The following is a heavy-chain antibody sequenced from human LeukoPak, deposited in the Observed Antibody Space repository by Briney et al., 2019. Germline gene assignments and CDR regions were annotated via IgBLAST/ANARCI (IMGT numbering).Heavy chain of an antibody. CDR2: IYTSGST. CDR3: ARDGGVTMVRGAKNNDAFDI. J-gene: IGHJ3*02. CDR1: GGSISSYY. V-gene: IGHV4-4*07. Sequence: SETLSLTCTVSGGSISSYYWSWIRQPAGKGLEWIGRIYTSGSTNYNPSLKSRVTMSVDTSKNQFSLKLSSVTAADTAVYYCARDGGVTMVRGAKNNDAFDIWGQGTMVTVSS. D-gene: IGHD3-10*01.